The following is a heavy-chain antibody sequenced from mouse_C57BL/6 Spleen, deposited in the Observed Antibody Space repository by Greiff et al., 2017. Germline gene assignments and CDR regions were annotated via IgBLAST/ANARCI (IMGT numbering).Heavy chain of an antibody. Sequence: VQLQQSGAELVRPGASVKMSCKASGYTFTDYWINWVKQRPGQGLAWIARIYPGSGNTDYNEKFKGKATLTAEKSSSTAYMQLSSLTSEYSAVYFCARAGDTGSSYYFDYWGQGTTLTVSS. D-gene: IGHD1-1*01. CDR3: ARAGDTGSSYYFDY. CDR2: IYPGSGNT. V-gene: IGHV1-76*01. CDR1: GYTFTDYW. J-gene: IGHJ2*01.